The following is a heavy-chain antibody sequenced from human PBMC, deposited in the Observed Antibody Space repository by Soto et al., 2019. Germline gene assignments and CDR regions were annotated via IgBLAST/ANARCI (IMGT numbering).Heavy chain of an antibody. V-gene: IGHV4-59*12. CDR3: ARDNWWDRLGAAYYYGVDV. Sequence: LAITRTVCGDSMWISYLNWIRKQHGKGLEWIGYIYYSGTTNYNPSLKSRVTISVDTSKNQFSLQLNSVTPEDTAVYYCARDNWWDRLGAAYYYGVDVWGQGTTVTAP. CDR2: IYYSGTT. CDR1: GDSMWISY. D-gene: IGHD3-16*01. J-gene: IGHJ6*02.